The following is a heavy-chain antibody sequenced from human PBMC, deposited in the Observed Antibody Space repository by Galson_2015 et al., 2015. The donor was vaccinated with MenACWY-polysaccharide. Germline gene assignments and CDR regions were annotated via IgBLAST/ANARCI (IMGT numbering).Heavy chain of an antibody. V-gene: IGHV3-7*01. Sequence: SLRLSCAASGFTFSSYWMSWVRQAPGKGLEWVGNIKQDGSEKYYVDSVKGRFTISRDNAKNSLYLQMNSLRAEDTAVYYCARPAGYNWFDPWGQGTLVTVSS. CDR3: ARPAGYNWFDP. D-gene: IGHD2-15*01. CDR2: IKQDGSEK. CDR1: GFTFSSYW. J-gene: IGHJ5*02.